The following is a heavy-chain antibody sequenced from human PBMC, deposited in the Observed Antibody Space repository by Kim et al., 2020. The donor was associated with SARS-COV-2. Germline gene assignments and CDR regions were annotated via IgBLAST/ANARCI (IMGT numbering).Heavy chain of an antibody. CDR3: ARRVDGGEYSSSGYGWFDP. J-gene: IGHJ5*02. CDR2: IYYSGST. CDR1: GGSISSGGYY. D-gene: IGHD6-13*01. V-gene: IGHV4-31*03. Sequence: SETLSLTCTVSGGSISSGGYYWSWIRQHPGKGLEWIGYIYYSGSTYYNPSLKSRVTISVDTSKNQFSLKLSSVTAADTAVYYCARRVDGGEYSSSGYGWFDPWGQGTLVTVSS.